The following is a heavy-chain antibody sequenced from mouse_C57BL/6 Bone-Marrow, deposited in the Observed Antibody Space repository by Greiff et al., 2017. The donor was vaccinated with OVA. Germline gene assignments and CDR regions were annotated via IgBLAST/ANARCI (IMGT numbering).Heavy chain of an antibody. J-gene: IGHJ1*03. CDR2: INPNYGTT. CDR3: ARSGDGYYYWYFDV. V-gene: IGHV1-39*01. CDR1: GYSFTDYN. D-gene: IGHD2-3*01. Sequence: EVKLMESGPELVKPGASVKISCKASGYSFTDYNMNWVKQSNGKSLEWIGVINPNYGTTSYNQKFKGKATLTVDQSSSTAYLKRNSLTSEDSAVYYCARSGDGYYYWYFDVWGTGTTVTVSS.